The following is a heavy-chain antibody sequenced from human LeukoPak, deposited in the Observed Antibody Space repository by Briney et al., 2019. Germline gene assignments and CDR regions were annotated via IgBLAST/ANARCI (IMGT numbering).Heavy chain of an antibody. CDR2: IYYSGST. CDR1: GGSISSSSYY. D-gene: IGHD5-24*01. CDR3: ARHFDDAYRRSFDF. J-gene: IGHJ4*02. V-gene: IGHV4-39*01. Sequence: SETLSLTCTVSGGSISSSSYYWGWIRQPPGKGLEWIGSIYYSGSTYYNPSLKSRVTISVDTSKNQFSLKLSSVTAADTAVYYCARHFDDAYRRSFDFWGQGTLVTVSS.